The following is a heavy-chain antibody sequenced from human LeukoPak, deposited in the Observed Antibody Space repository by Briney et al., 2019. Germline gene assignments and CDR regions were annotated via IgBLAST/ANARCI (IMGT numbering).Heavy chain of an antibody. J-gene: IGHJ6*03. CDR2: IKQDGSEK. CDR3: ARGDSSSTGAFYYYYYMDV. Sequence: GGSLRLSCAASGFTFSSYWMSWVRQAPGKGLEWVANIKQDGSEKYYVDSVKGRFTISRDSAKNSLYLQMNSLRAEDTAVYYCARGDSSSTGAFYYYYYMDVWGKGTTVTVSS. V-gene: IGHV3-7*01. CDR1: GFTFSSYW. D-gene: IGHD6-6*01.